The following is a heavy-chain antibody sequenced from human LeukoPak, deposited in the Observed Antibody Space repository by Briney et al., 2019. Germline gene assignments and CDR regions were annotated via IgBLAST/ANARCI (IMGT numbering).Heavy chain of an antibody. CDR1: GFIFSSHG. CDR3: AKGGYSSSWYNYYYMDV. Sequence: GGSLRLSCAASGFIFSSHGMNWVRQAPGKGLEWVSAISGSGGSTYYADSVKGRFTISRDNSKNTLYLQMNSLRAEDTAVYYCAKGGYSSSWYNYYYMDVWGKGTTVTVSS. V-gene: IGHV3-23*01. D-gene: IGHD6-13*01. CDR2: ISGSGGST. J-gene: IGHJ6*03.